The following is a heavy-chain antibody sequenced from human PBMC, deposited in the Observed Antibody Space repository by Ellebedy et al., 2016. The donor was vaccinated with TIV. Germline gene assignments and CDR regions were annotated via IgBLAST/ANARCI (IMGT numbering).Heavy chain of an antibody. V-gene: IGHV3-23*01. D-gene: IGHD6-19*01. CDR3: AKGRGGGSDSSAPRYYFDS. CDR2: ISHTGSRP. CDR1: GFTFTSYA. Sequence: PGGSLRLSCAASGFTFTSYAMSWVRQAPGKGLEWVSTISHTGSRPYYANSVEGRFIISRDNSKRTLYLQMNSLRAEDTAVYYCAKGRGGGSDSSAPRYYFDSWGLGTLVTVSS. J-gene: IGHJ4*02.